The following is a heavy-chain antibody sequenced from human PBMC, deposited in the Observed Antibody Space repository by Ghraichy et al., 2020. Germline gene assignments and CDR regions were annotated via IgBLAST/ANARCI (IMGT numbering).Heavy chain of an antibody. CDR2: ISSNGGST. Sequence: GGSLRLSCSASGFTFSSYAMHWVRQAPGKGLEYVSAISSNGGSTYYADSVKGRFTISRDNSKNTLYLQMSSLRAEDTAVYYCVKEQGGGIAVAGHDYWGQGTLVTVSS. D-gene: IGHD6-19*01. J-gene: IGHJ4*02. CDR3: VKEQGGGIAVAGHDY. CDR1: GFTFSSYA. V-gene: IGHV3-64D*06.